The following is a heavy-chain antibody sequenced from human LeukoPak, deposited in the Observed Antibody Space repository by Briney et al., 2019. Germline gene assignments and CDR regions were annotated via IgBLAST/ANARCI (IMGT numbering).Heavy chain of an antibody. V-gene: IGHV4-59*01. CDR1: GGSISSYY. J-gene: IGHJ3*02. CDR2: IYYSGST. CDR3: ARLPPGPLDAFDI. Sequence: SETLSLTCTVSGGSISSYYWSWIRQPPGKGLEWNGYIYYSGSTNYNPSLKSRVTISVDTSKNQFSLKLSSVTAADTAVYYCARLPPGPLDAFDIWGQGTMVTVSS.